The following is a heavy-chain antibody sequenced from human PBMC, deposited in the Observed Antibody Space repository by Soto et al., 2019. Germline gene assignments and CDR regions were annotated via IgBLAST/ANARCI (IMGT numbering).Heavy chain of an antibody. V-gene: IGHV3-15*01. CDR2: IKSKTDGGTT. D-gene: IGHD3-16*02. CDR1: GFTFSNAW. Sequence: GVSLRLSCAASGFTFSNAWMSWVRQAPGKGLEWVGRIKSKTDGGTTDYAAPVKGRFTISRDDSKNTLYLQMNSLKTEDTAVYYCTTVLHLGELSLYSLDYYYYYMDVWGKGTTVTVSS. CDR3: TTVLHLGELSLYSLDYYYYYMDV. J-gene: IGHJ6*03.